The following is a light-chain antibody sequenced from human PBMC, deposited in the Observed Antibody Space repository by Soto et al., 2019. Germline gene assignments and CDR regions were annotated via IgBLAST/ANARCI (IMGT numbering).Light chain of an antibody. V-gene: IGKV3-11*01. CDR2: DAS. J-gene: IGKJ5*01. CDR3: HQRYDWPIT. CDR1: QSISNY. Sequence: EIVMTQSPATLSVSPGERATLSWRASQSISNYLAWYQQRPGQAPRLLIYDASKRATGIPARFSGSGSGTDFTLTISSLEPEDFAVYYCHQRYDWPITFGQGTRLEIK.